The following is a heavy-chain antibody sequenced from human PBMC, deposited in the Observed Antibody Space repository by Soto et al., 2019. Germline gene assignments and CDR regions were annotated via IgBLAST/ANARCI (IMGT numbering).Heavy chain of an antibody. CDR3: TTEGRITGTNFGY. D-gene: IGHD1-20*01. Sequence: GGSLRLSCAASGFTFSNAWMSWVRQAPGKGLEWVGRIKSKTDGGTTDYAAPVKGRFTISRDDSKNTLYLQMNSLKTEYTAVYYCTTEGRITGTNFGYWGQGTLVTVSS. CDR2: IKSKTDGGTT. CDR1: GFTFSNAW. J-gene: IGHJ4*02. V-gene: IGHV3-15*01.